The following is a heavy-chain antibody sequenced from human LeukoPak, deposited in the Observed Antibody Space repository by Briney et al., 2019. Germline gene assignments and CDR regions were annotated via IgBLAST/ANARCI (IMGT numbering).Heavy chain of an antibody. D-gene: IGHD4-17*01. CDR2: ISSSGGTI. J-gene: IGHJ3*01. V-gene: IGHV3-48*03. CDR1: GFTFSNYE. Sequence: GGSRRLSCAASGFTFSNYEMNWVRRAPGKGLEWVSYISSSGGTIYYADSVRGRFTISRDNAKNSLYLQVNSLRVEDTAVYYCARMWTTVTDAFDFWGQGTMVTVSS. CDR3: ARMWTTVTDAFDF.